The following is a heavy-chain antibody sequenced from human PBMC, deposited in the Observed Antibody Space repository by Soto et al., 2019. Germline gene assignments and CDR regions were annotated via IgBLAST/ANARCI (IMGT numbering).Heavy chain of an antibody. V-gene: IGHV3-48*03. Sequence: EVQLVESGGGLVQPGGSLRLSCTASGFTFSSYEMNWVRQAPGKGLEWVLYIGSSGSIKYYADSVKGRFTISRDNAKNSLYLQMNSLRAEDTAVYYCARGGSSGWYVSPYDYWGQGTLVTVTS. CDR1: GFTFSSYE. CDR2: IGSSGSIK. CDR3: ARGGSSGWYVSPYDY. J-gene: IGHJ4*02. D-gene: IGHD6-19*01.